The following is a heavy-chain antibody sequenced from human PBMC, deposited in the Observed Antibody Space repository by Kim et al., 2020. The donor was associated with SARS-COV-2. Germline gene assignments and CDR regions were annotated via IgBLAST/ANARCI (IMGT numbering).Heavy chain of an antibody. CDR2: IRSKAYGGTT. D-gene: IGHD4-17*01. J-gene: IGHJ4*02. V-gene: IGHV3-49*04. CDR3: TRVSTVWVTKAGYGSVLDY. Sequence: GGSLRLSCTASGFTFGDYAMSWVRQAPGKGLEWVGFIRSKAYGGTTEYAASVKGRFTISRDDSKSIAYLQMNSLKTEDTAVYYCTRVSTVWVTKAGYGSVLDYWGQGTLVTVSS. CDR1: GFTFGDYA.